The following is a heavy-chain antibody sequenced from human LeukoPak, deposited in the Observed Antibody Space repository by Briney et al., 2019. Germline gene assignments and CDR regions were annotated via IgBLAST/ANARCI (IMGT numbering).Heavy chain of an antibody. CDR1: GFTFGNSA. D-gene: IGHD4-17*01. CDR2: LSNSGGST. CDR3: AKDRAVTLTRDAVAI. Sequence: GRSLRLSCGVSGFTFGNSAMTGVRRVPGKGLEGGSSLSNSGGSTYSADFSKGRFTIQRDNPKNTLYLQRKGLRPGHPPVIYFAKDRAVTLTRDAVAISGQGEMVTVSS. J-gene: IGHJ3*02. V-gene: IGHV3-23*01.